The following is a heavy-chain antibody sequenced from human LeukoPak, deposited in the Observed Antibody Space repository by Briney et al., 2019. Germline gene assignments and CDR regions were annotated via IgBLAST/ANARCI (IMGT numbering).Heavy chain of an antibody. CDR3: ARDAYDSSGYSFDY. J-gene: IGHJ4*02. CDR1: GASISGSGYY. Sequence: SETLSLTCAVSGASISGSGYYLGWIRQPPGKGLEWIGEIYHSGKTNYNPSLKSRVTISVDKSKNQISLRLSSVTAADTAVYYCARDAYDSSGYSFDYWGQGTLVTVSS. V-gene: IGHV4-39*07. D-gene: IGHD3-22*01. CDR2: IYHSGKT.